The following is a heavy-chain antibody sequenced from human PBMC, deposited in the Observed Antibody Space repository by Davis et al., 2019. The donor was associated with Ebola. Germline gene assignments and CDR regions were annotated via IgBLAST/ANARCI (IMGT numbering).Heavy chain of an antibody. V-gene: IGHV1-18*04. CDR1: GYTFSNYG. CDR3: ARCLGDYTTLYFYGMDV. J-gene: IGHJ6*04. D-gene: IGHD4-11*01. CDR2: ISGYNGNT. Sequence: AASVKVSCKASGYTFSNYGISWVRQAPGQGLEWMGWISGYNGNTNYAQKLQGRVTMTTDTSTSTAYMELRSLRSDDTAVYYCARCLGDYTTLYFYGMDVWGKGTTVTVSS.